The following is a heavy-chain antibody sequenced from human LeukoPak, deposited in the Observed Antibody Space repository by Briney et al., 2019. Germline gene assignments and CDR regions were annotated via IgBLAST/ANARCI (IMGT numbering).Heavy chain of an antibody. J-gene: IGHJ4*02. CDR1: GFTFSSYG. V-gene: IGHV3-33*01. CDR3: ARDGHYGDYTFSDY. CDR2: IWYDGSNK. D-gene: IGHD4-17*01. Sequence: GGSLRLSCAASGFTFSSYGMHWVRQAPGKGLEWVAVIWYDGSNKYYADSVKGRFTISRDNSKNTLYLQMNSLRAEDTAVYYCARDGHYGDYTFSDYWGQGTLVTVSS.